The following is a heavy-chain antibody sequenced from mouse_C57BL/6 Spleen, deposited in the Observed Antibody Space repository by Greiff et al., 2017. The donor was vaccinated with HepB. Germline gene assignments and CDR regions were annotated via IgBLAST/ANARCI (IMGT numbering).Heavy chain of an antibody. Sequence: QVQLQQPGAELVKPGASVKLSCKASGYTFTSYWMQWVKQRPGQGLEWIGEIYPSDSYTNYNQKFKGKATLTVDTSSSTAYMQLSSLTSADSAVYCCAGLLWAYWGQGTLVTVSA. CDR1: GYTFTSYW. D-gene: IGHD6-1*01. CDR3: AGLLWAY. V-gene: IGHV1-50*01. J-gene: IGHJ3*01. CDR2: IYPSDSYT.